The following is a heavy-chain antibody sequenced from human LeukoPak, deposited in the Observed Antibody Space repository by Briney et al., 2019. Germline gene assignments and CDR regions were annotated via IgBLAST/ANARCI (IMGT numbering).Heavy chain of an antibody. CDR3: ARERLGYCSSTSCYQANYFDY. V-gene: IGHV1-69*05. CDR2: IIPIFGTA. J-gene: IGHJ4*02. CDR1: GGTFSSYV. D-gene: IGHD2-2*01. Sequence: SVKVSCKASGGTFSSYVISWVRQAPGQGLEWMGGIIPIFGTANYAQKFQGRVTITTDESTSTAYMELSSLRSEDTAVYYCARERLGYCSSTSCYQANYFDYWGQGTLVTVSS.